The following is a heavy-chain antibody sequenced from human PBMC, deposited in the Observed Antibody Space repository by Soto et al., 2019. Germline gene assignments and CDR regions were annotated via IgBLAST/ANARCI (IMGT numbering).Heavy chain of an antibody. CDR3: ARDSERTKRDCTNGVCYNRLFDY. CDR1: GYTFTSKG. V-gene: IGHV1-18*01. CDR2: ISAYNGNT. J-gene: IGHJ4*02. D-gene: IGHD2-8*01. Sequence: QVQLVQSGAEVKKPGASVKVSCKASGYTFTSKGISWVRQAPGQGLEWMGWISAYNGNTNYAQKLQGRDTMTTDTSTSTAYMELRSLRSDDTAVYYCARDSERTKRDCTNGVCYNRLFDYWGQRTLVTVSS.